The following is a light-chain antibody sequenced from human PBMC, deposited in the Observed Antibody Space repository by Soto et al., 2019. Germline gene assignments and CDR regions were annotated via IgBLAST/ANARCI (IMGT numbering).Light chain of an antibody. CDR2: GAS. CDR3: QPYGSSGT. J-gene: IGKJ1*01. V-gene: IGKV3-20*01. CDR1: QIVSSNY. Sequence: ESVMTQSPRTLCLSPWQTADLFPRASQIVSSNYVAWFHQNPGQDPRLLISGASNRATGIPDRFSGSGSGTDFTLTISRLEPEDFAVYYCQPYGSSGTFGQGTKVDIK.